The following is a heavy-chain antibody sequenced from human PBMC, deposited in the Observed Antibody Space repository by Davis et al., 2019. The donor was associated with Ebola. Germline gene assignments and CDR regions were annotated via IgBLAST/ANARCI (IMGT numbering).Heavy chain of an antibody. CDR2: ISSSSSYT. J-gene: IGHJ4*02. D-gene: IGHD3-9*01. Sequence: GGSLRLSCAASGFTFSDYYMSWIRQAPGKGLEWVSYISSSSSYTNYADSVKGRFTISRDNAKNSLYLQMNSLRAEDTAVYYCARVPLGILTGYYFDYWGQGTLVTVSS. CDR1: GFTFSDYY. V-gene: IGHV3-11*06. CDR3: ARVPLGILTGYYFDY.